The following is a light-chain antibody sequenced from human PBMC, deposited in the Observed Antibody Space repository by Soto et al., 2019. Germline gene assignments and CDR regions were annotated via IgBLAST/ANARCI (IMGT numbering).Light chain of an antibody. J-gene: IGKJ1*01. Sequence: ENVLTQSPGTLSLSPGERATLSCRASQSVSGNYLAWYQHKPGQAPRLLIYRASNRAVGIPDRFSGSGSGTDFTPTISRLDPGDFAVYYCYQWGTFGQGTRVDFK. V-gene: IGKV3-20*01. CDR3: YQWGT. CDR1: QSVSGNY. CDR2: RAS.